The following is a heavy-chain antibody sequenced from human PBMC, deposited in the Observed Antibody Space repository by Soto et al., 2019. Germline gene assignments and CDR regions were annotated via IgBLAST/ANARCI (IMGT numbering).Heavy chain of an antibody. V-gene: IGHV3-33*01. J-gene: IGHJ6*02. CDR2: IWYDGSNK. D-gene: IGHD3-10*01. CDR3: ASGGGLWFGEFYSYYGLDI. CDR1: GFTFSSYG. Sequence: QVQLVESGGGVVQPGRSLRLSCAASGFTFSSYGMHWVRQAPGKGLEWVAVIWYDGSNKYYADSVKGRFTISRDNSKNTLYLQMISLRAEDTAVDYCASGGGLWFGEFYSYYGLDILCHGTTVTVSS.